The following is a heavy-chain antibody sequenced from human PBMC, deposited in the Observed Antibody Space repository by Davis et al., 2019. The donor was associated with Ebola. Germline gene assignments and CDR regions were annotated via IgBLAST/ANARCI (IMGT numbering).Heavy chain of an antibody. J-gene: IGHJ3*02. CDR1: GGSISSYY. CDR3: ARVVGATGGDAFDI. CDR2: IYYSGST. Sequence: SETLSLTCAVSGGSISSYYWSWIRQPPGKGLEWLGYIYYSGSTNYNPSLKSRVTISVDTSKNQFSLKLSSVTAADTAVYYCARVVGATGGDAFDIWGQGTMVTVSS. V-gene: IGHV4-59*01. D-gene: IGHD1-26*01.